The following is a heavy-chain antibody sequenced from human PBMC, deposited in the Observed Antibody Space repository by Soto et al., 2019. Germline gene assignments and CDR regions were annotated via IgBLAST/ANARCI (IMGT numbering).Heavy chain of an antibody. J-gene: IGHJ4*02. V-gene: IGHV3-7*01. CDR3: ARFTRRSSGDY. CDR1: GFTFNTYW. CDR2: IKEDGSEK. D-gene: IGHD6-25*01. Sequence: EVQLVESGGDLVQPGGSLRLSCAASGFTFNTYWMSWVRQAPGKGLQWVANIKEDGSEKYYVDSVKGRFSISRDNAKNLLYLQMNSLVAGDTAMYYCARFTRRSSGDYWGQGTLVTVSS.